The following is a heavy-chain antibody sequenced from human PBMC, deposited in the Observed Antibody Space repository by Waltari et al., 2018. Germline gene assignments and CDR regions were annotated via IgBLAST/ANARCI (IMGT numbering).Heavy chain of an antibody. CDR3: ARGRSGSYSFGWFDP. V-gene: IGHV1-46*01. J-gene: IGHJ5*02. Sequence: QVQLVQSGAEVKKPGASVKVSCKASGYTFTSYYMHWVRQAPGQGLEWMGIINPSGGSTSYAKKFQGRVTMTRDTSTSTVYMELSRLRSEDTAVYYCARGRSGSYSFGWFDPWGQGTLVTVSS. CDR1: GYTFTSYY. CDR2: INPSGGST. D-gene: IGHD1-26*01.